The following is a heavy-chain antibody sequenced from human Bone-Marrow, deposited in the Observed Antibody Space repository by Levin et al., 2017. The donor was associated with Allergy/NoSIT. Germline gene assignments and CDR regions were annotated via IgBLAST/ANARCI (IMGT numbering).Heavy chain of an antibody. J-gene: IGHJ3*02. Sequence: GESLKISCKGSGYSFTSYWIGWVRQMPGKGLEWMGIIYPGDSDTRYSPSFQGQVTISADKSISTAYLQWSSLKASDTAMYYCARRMITMVRGPGTFDIWGQGTMVTVSS. CDR1: GYSFTSYW. CDR2: IYPGDSDT. V-gene: IGHV5-51*01. D-gene: IGHD3-10*01. CDR3: ARRMITMVRGPGTFDI.